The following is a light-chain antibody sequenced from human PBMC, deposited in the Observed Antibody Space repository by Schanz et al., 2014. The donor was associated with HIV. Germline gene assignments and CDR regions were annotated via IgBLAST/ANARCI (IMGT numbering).Light chain of an antibody. CDR2: DVT. CDR1: SSDVGGYNF. V-gene: IGLV2-14*03. J-gene: IGLJ3*02. Sequence: QSALTQPPSVSGSPGQSITISCTGTSSDVGGYNFVSWYQQHPGKAPKLLIYDVTNRPSGVSSRFSGSKSGITASLTISGLQAEDEADYYCSSYATITTLVFGGGTKLTVL. CDR3: SSYATITTLV.